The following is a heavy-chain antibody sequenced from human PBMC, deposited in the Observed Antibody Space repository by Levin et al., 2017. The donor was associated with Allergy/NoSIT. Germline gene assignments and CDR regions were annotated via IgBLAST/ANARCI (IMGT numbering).Heavy chain of an antibody. CDR1: GFTFSSYA. Sequence: GGSLRLSCAASGFTFSSYAMHWVRQAPGKGLEWVAVISYDGSNKYYADSVKGRFTISRDNSKNTLYLQMNSLRAEDTAVYYCARDLMIGAAGTFHYGMDVWGRGTTVAVSS. D-gene: IGHD6-13*01. V-gene: IGHV3-30*04. J-gene: IGHJ6*02. CDR2: ISYDGSNK. CDR3: ARDLMIGAAGTFHYGMDV.